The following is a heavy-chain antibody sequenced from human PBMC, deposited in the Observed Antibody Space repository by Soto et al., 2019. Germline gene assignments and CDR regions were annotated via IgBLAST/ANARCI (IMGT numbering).Heavy chain of an antibody. D-gene: IGHD4-17*01. Sequence: EMQLVQSGAEVKKSGESLKISCVGSGFSFSRYTVGWVRQFPGKGLEWMGVIHPGDSDTRYSPSFQGQVTISADKSISTAYLQWSSLKASDTAMYYCTLSYGDSYYYYYGMDVWGQGTTVTVSS. CDR3: TLSYGDSYYYYYGMDV. V-gene: IGHV5-51*01. CDR1: GFSFSRYT. J-gene: IGHJ6*02. CDR2: IHPGDSDT.